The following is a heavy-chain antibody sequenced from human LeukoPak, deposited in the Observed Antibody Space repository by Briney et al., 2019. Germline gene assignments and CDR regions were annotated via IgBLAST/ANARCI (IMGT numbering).Heavy chain of an antibody. J-gene: IGHJ4*02. CDR1: GYTLTELS. V-gene: IGHV1-24*01. CDR3: ATGFRSSGYYYYFDY. CDR2: FDPEDGET. Sequence: ASVKVSCKVSGYTLTELSMHWVRQAPGKGLEWMGGFDPEDGETIYAQKFQGRVTMTEDTSTDTAHMELSSLRSEDTAVYYCATGFRSSGYYYYFDYWGQGTLVTVSS. D-gene: IGHD3-22*01.